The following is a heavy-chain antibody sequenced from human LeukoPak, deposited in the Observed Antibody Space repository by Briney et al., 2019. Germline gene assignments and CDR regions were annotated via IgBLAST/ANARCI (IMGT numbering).Heavy chain of an antibody. CDR1: GFTFSSYA. CDR3: AKRSCSGGSCNFDY. CDR2: ISNSGVTT. J-gene: IGHJ4*02. Sequence: RGSLRLSCAASGFTFSSYAMSWVRQAPGKGLEWVSAISNSGVTTNYADSVRGRFTISRDNSKNTLYLQMNSLRAEDTAVYYCAKRSCSGGSCNFDYWGQGTLVTVSS. V-gene: IGHV3-23*01. D-gene: IGHD2-15*01.